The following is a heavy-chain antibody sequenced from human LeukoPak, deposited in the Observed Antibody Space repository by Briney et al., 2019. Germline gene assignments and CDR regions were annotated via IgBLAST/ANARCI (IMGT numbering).Heavy chain of an antibody. J-gene: IGHJ3*02. Sequence: ESLNISCKGSGYTFTSYWIGWVRQMPGKGLEWMGIIYPGDSDTRYSPSFQGQVTISADKSISTAYLQWSSLKASDTAMYYCARRDYSGSYDGDAFDIWGQGTMVTVSS. D-gene: IGHD1-26*01. CDR3: ARRDYSGSYDGDAFDI. V-gene: IGHV5-51*01. CDR2: IYPGDSDT. CDR1: GYTFTSYW.